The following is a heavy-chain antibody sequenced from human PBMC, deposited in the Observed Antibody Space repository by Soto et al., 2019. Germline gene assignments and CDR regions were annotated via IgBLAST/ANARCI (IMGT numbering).Heavy chain of an antibody. CDR1: GFTFSSYG. D-gene: IGHD3-10*01. CDR2: ISYDGSNK. J-gene: IGHJ4*02. Sequence: GGSLRLSCAASGFTFSSYGMHWVRQAPGKGLEWVAVISYDGSNKYYADSVKGRFTISRDNSKNTLYLQMNSLRAEDTAVYYCTVFGDLDYWGQGTLVTVSS. V-gene: IGHV3-30*03. CDR3: TVFGDLDY.